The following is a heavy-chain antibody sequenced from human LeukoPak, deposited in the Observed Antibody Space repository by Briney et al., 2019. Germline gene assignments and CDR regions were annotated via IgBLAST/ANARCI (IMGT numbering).Heavy chain of an antibody. CDR2: TYYRSKWYN. CDR3: AREVCSGGSCYGYYFDY. CDR1: GDSVSSNSAA. J-gene: IGHJ4*02. V-gene: IGHV6-1*01. D-gene: IGHD2-15*01. Sequence: SQTLSLTCAISGDSVSSNSAAWNWIRQPPSRGLEWLGRTYYRSKWYNDYAVSVKSRITINPDTSKNQFSLQLNSVTPEDTAVYYCAREVCSGGSCYGYYFDYWGQGTLVTVSS.